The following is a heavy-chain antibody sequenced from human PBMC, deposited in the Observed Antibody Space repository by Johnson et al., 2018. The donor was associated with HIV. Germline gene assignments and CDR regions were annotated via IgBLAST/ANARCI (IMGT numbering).Heavy chain of an antibody. V-gene: IGHV3-7*01. Sequence: VQLVESGGGLVQPGGSLRLSCAASGFTFSSYWMSWVRQAPGKGLEWVANIKQDGSEKYDVDSVKGRFTNSRDNAKNSLYLQMNSLRAEDTAVYYCAREPFQFLGDHAFYIWGLGTMVTVSS. CDR1: GFTFSSYW. CDR3: AREPFQFLGDHAFYI. CDR2: IKQDGSEK. J-gene: IGHJ3*02. D-gene: IGHD3-16*01.